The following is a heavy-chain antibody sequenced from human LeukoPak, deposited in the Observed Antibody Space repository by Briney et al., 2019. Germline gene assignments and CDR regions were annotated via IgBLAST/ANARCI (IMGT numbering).Heavy chain of an antibody. J-gene: IGHJ6*04. V-gene: IGHV1-18*04. Sequence: GASVKVSCKASGYTFTSYGISWVRQAPGQGLEWMGWISAYNGNTNYAQKLQGGVTMTTDTSTSTAYMELRSLRSDDTAVYYCARFSSSSGSYYNVYYYYGMDVWGKGTTVTVSS. CDR2: ISAYNGNT. CDR1: GYTFTSYG. D-gene: IGHD3-10*01. CDR3: ARFSSSSGSYYNVYYYYGMDV.